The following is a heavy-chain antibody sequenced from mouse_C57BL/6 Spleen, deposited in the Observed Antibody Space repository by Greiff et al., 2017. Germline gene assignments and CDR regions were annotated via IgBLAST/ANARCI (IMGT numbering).Heavy chain of an antibody. V-gene: IGHV1-55*01. Sequence: QVQLHQPGAELVQPGASVKMSCKASGYTFTSYWITWVKQRPGQGLEWIGDIYPGSGSTHYNEQFKSKATLTVDTSSSTAYMQLSSLTSEDSAVYYCAVTDYGYPWAMDYWGQGTSVTVSS. CDR1: GYTFTSYW. CDR3: AVTDYGYPWAMDY. D-gene: IGHD1-2*01. J-gene: IGHJ4*01. CDR2: IYPGSGST.